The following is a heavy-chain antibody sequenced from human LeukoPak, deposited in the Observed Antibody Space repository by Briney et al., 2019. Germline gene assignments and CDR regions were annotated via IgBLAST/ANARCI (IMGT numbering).Heavy chain of an antibody. D-gene: IGHD5-18*01. V-gene: IGHV3-30*04. CDR2: ISYDGSNK. J-gene: IGHJ4*02. CDR3: AKTTAMVAYYFDY. Sequence: PGGSLRLSCAASGFTFSSYAMHWVRQAPGKGLERVAVISYDGSNKYYADSVKGRFTISRDNSKNTLYLQMNSLRAEDTAVYYCAKTTAMVAYYFDYWGQGTLVTVSS. CDR1: GFTFSSYA.